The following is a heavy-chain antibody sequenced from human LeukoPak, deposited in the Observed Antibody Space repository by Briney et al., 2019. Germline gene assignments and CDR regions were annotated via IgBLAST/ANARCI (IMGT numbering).Heavy chain of an antibody. CDR3: AKRGVVIRVILVGFHKEAYYFDS. J-gene: IGHJ4*02. CDR2: ISDSGGRT. D-gene: IGHD3-22*01. CDR1: GITLSNYG. Sequence: GGSLRLSCAVSGITLSNYGVSWVRQAPGKGLEWVAGISDSGGRTNYADSVKGRFTISRDNPKNTQYLQMNSLRAEDTAVYFCAKRGVVIRVILVGFHKEAYYFDSWGQGALVTVSS. V-gene: IGHV3-23*01.